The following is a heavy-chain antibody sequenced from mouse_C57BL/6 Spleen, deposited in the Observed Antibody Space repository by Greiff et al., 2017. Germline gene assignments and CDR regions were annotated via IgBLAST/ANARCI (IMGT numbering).Heavy chain of an antibody. CDR1: GYAFSSYW. Sequence: QVQLQQSGAELVKPGASVKISCKASGYAFSSYWMNWVKQRPGKGLEWIGQIYPGDGDTNYNGKFKGKATLTADKASSTAYMQLSSLTSEDSAVYFCARTITTVDYYFDYWGQGTTLTVSS. CDR3: ARTITTVDYYFDY. J-gene: IGHJ2*01. CDR2: IYPGDGDT. D-gene: IGHD1-1*01. V-gene: IGHV1-80*01.